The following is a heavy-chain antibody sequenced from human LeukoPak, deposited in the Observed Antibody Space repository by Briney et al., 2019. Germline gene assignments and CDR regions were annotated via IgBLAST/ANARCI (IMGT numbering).Heavy chain of an antibody. CDR2: ISSSSSYI. Sequence: GGSLRLSCAASGFTFSSYSMNWVRQAPGKGLEWVSSISSSSSYIYYADSVKGRFTISRDNAKNSLYLQMNNLRAEDTAVYYCARDLGYCSGGSCFSHFLSDYWGQGTLVTVSS. D-gene: IGHD2-15*01. V-gene: IGHV3-21*01. CDR1: GFTFSSYS. J-gene: IGHJ4*02. CDR3: ARDLGYCSGGSCFSHFLSDY.